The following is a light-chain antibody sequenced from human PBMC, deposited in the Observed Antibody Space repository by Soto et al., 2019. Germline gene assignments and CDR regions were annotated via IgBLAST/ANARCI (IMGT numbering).Light chain of an antibody. V-gene: IGLV2-14*01. CDR3: SSYTSSSTLV. J-gene: IGLJ3*02. CDR1: STDVGGYNY. CDR2: EVS. Sequence: QSVLTQPASVSGSPGQSIAISCTGTSTDVGGYNYVSWYQQHPGKAPKLMIYEVSNRPSGVSNRFSGAKSGNTASLTISGLQAEDEAHYYCSSYTSSSTLVFGGGTKLNVL.